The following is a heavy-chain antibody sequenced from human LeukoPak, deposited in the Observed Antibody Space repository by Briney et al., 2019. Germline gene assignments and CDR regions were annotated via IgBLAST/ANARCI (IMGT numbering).Heavy chain of an antibody. CDR2: IYPGDSDT. Sequence: GESLKISCKGSGYSFTNYWIGWVRQMPGKGLEWMGIIYPGDSDTRYSPSFQGQVTISADKSISTACLQWSSLKASDTAMYYCARHEYYYGSGSSPKLFDYWGQGTLVTVSS. J-gene: IGHJ4*02. V-gene: IGHV5-51*01. CDR3: ARHEYYYGSGSSPKLFDY. D-gene: IGHD3-10*01. CDR1: GYSFTNYW.